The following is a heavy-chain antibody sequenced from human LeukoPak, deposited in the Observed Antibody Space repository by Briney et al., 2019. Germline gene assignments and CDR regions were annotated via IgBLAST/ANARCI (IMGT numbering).Heavy chain of an antibody. CDR3: ARDFLEGFDY. V-gene: IGHV3-74*01. D-gene: IGHD1-1*01. CDR1: GFTFITYW. CDR2: INRDGSST. Sequence: GRSLRLSCAASGFTFITYWMHWVRQVPGKGLVWVSRINRDGSSTSHADSVKGRFTISRDNAKNTLYLQMNSLRAEDTAVYYCARDFLEGFDYWGQGTLVTVSS. J-gene: IGHJ4*02.